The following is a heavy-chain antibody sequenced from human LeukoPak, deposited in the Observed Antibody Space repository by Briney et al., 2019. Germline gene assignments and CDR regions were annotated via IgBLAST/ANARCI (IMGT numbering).Heavy chain of an antibody. D-gene: IGHD3-22*01. CDR1: GYTFTSYG. Sequence: ASVKISCKASGYTFTSYGISWVRQAPGQGLEWMGWISAYNGNTNYAQKLQGRVTMTTDTSTSTAYMELRSLRSDDTAVYYCAREDSSGYNPEYWGQGTLVTVSS. V-gene: IGHV1-18*01. CDR3: AREDSSGYNPEY. CDR2: ISAYNGNT. J-gene: IGHJ4*02.